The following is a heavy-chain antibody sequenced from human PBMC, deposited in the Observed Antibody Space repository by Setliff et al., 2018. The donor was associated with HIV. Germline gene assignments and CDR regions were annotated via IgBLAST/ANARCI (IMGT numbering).Heavy chain of an antibody. CDR3: ARATSGTIHDF. Sequence: ASVKVSCKASGYTISTYLIAWVRQAPGQGLEWMGWISPFNGNTNYAQKLQGRLTVTTDTSTSTACMELRSLRSDDTAVYYCARATSGTIHDFWGQGTLVTVSS. D-gene: IGHD3-10*01. J-gene: IGHJ4*02. CDR1: GYTISTYL. V-gene: IGHV1-18*01. CDR2: ISPFNGNT.